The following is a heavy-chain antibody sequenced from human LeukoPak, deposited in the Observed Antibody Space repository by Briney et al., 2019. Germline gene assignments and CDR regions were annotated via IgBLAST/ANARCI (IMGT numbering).Heavy chain of an antibody. D-gene: IGHD3-9*01. CDR1: GGSFSGHY. V-gene: IGHV4-34*01. J-gene: IGHJ4*02. CDR3: ARAPGAVLRYFDWSRSYFDY. Sequence: SETLSLTCAVYGGSFSGHYWSWIRQPPGKGLEWIGQITHSGSTRYNPSLKSRVTISVDTSKKQFSLKLSSMTAADTAVYYCARAPGAVLRYFDWSRSYFDYWGQGTLVTVSS. CDR2: ITHSGST.